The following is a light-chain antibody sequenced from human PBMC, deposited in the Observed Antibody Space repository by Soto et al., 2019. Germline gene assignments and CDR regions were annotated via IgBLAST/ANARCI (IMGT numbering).Light chain of an antibody. CDR2: WAF. CDR1: QSVLHSSNNRNY. Sequence: DIVMTQSPDSLAVSLGERATINCKSSQSVLHSSNNRNYLAWYRQKPGQPPKLLIYWAFTRDSGVPDRFSGSGSGTDFTLTISSLQVENVAVYFCQQYLTSPLTFGGGTKVEIK. CDR3: QQYLTSPLT. J-gene: IGKJ4*01. V-gene: IGKV4-1*01.